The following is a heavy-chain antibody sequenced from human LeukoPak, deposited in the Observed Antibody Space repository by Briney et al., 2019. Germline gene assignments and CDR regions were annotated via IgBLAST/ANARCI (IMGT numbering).Heavy chain of an antibody. CDR1: GFTVSSSY. J-gene: IGHJ4*02. Sequence: PGGSLRLSCAASGFTVSSSYMSWVRQAPGKGLEWVSVIHSGGNTYYADSVKGRFTISRDNSKNTLYLQMNSLRAEDTAVYYCAKAPYSSGWYYFDYWGQGTLVTVSS. V-gene: IGHV3-53*01. D-gene: IGHD6-19*01. CDR3: AKAPYSSGWYYFDY. CDR2: IHSGGNT.